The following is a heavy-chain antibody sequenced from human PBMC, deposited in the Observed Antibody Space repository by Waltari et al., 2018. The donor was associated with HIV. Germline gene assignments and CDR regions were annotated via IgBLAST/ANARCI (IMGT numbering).Heavy chain of an antibody. CDR1: GGSFSGYY. V-gene: IGHV4-34*01. Sequence: QEQLQQWGAGLLKPSETLSLTCAVYGGSFSGYYLNWVRQPPGKGLEWIGEINHSGTTNSNPSLSSRVTMSVDTSKRQFSLKLNSVTAADTAVYFCAYSYLTGSTLHPFWGQGTLVTVSS. D-gene: IGHD3-9*01. J-gene: IGHJ4*01. CDR2: INHSGTT. CDR3: AYSYLTGSTLHPF.